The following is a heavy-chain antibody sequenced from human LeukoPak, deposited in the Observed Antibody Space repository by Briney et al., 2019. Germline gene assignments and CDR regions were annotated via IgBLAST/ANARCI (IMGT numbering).Heavy chain of an antibody. Sequence: ASVKVSCKASGYTFTGYYMHWVRQAPGQGLEWMGWINPNSGGTNYAQKFQGRVTMTRDTSTSTAYMELSRLRSDDTAVYYCARDFPCSSTSCYGGGNDYWGQGTLVTVSS. J-gene: IGHJ4*02. CDR3: ARDFPCSSTSCYGGGNDY. D-gene: IGHD2-2*01. CDR1: GYTFTGYY. V-gene: IGHV1-2*02. CDR2: INPNSGGT.